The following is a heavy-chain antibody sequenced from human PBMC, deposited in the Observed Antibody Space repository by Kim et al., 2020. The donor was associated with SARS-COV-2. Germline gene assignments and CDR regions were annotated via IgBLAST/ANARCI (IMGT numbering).Heavy chain of an antibody. CDR3: AKWLLSLNGGNPPVGY. V-gene: IGHV3-30*18. D-gene: IGHD2-15*01. J-gene: IGHJ4*02. Sequence: GGSLRLSCAASGFTFSSYGMHWVRQAPGKGLEWVAVISYDGSNKYYADSVKGRFTISRDNSKNTLYLQMNSLRAEDTAVYYCAKWLLSLNGGNPPVGYWGQGTLVTVSS. CDR1: GFTFSSYG. CDR2: ISYDGSNK.